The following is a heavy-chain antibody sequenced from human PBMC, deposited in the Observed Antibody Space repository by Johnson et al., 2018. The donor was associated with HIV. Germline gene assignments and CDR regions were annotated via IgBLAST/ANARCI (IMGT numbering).Heavy chain of an antibody. CDR3: AKDRSGSWYGADAFDI. Sequence: EMQLVESGGALVQPGGSLRLSCAASGFTFSAYWMHWVRQAPGQGLVWVSRIIRDATTAIYADSVKGRFTISRDNAKNTLYLQMDSLRGEDTAVYYCAKDRSGSWYGADAFDIWGQGTMVTVSS. J-gene: IGHJ3*02. CDR1: GFTFSAYW. CDR2: IIRDATTA. D-gene: IGHD6-13*01. V-gene: IGHV3-74*01.